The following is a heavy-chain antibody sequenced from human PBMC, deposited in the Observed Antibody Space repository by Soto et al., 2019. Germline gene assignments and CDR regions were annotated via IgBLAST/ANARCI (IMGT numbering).Heavy chain of an antibody. CDR3: AKYGEDYYSAMDV. CDR1: GFSITTGYY. Sequence: SETLSLTCAVSGFSITTGYYWGWIRQPPGKGLEWIGNIYHSGSTYYNPSLKSRVTISIDTSKNQFLLMLNSVTAADSAVYYCAKYGEDYYSAMDVWGQGTTVTVS. CDR2: IYHSGST. J-gene: IGHJ6*02. V-gene: IGHV4-38-2*01. D-gene: IGHD4-17*01.